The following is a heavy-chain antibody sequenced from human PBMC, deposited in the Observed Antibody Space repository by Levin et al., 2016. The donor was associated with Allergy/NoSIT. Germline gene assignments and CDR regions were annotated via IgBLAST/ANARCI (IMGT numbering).Heavy chain of an antibody. V-gene: IGHV3-73*01. CDR3: TSLYQLLSFPLYYYYYMDV. CDR2: IRSKANSYAT. Sequence: GGSLRLSCAASGFTFSGSAMHWVRQASGKGLEWVGRIRSKANSYATAYAASVKGRFTISRDDSKNTAYLQMNSLKTEDTAVYYCTSLYQLLSFPLYYYYYMDVWGKGTTVTVS. CDR1: GFTFSGSA. J-gene: IGHJ6*03. D-gene: IGHD2-2*01.